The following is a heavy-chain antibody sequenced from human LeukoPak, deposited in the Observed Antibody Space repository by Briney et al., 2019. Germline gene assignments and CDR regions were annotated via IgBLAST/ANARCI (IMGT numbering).Heavy chain of an antibody. J-gene: IGHJ6*03. Sequence: TGGSLRLSCAASEFSVGSNYMTWVRQAPGKGLEWVSLIYSGGSTYYADSVKGRFTISRDNSKNTLYLQMNSLRAEDTAVYYCAKCGAAVAGKGYYYMDVWGKGTTVTVSS. CDR2: IYSGGST. CDR3: AKCGAAVAGKGYYYMDV. V-gene: IGHV3-66*01. CDR1: EFSVGSNY. D-gene: IGHD6-19*01.